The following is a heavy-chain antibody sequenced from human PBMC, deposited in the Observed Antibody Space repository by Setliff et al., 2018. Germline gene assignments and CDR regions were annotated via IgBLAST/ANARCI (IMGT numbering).Heavy chain of an antibody. CDR3: ARGLEGEDYFYYMDV. Sequence: PSETLSLTCAVYGGSFSDYSWNWIRQAPGKGLEWVGRINYSGSINYNPSLKSRVTMSVDKSKNQFSLKLTSVTAADTAVYYCARGLEGEDYFYYMDVWGKGNTVTVSS. J-gene: IGHJ6*03. CDR2: INYSGSI. V-gene: IGHV4-34*01. D-gene: IGHD2-21*01. CDR1: GGSFSDYS.